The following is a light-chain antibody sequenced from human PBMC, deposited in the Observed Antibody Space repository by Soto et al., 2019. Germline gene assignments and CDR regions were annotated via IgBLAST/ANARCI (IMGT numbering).Light chain of an antibody. J-gene: IGKJ5*01. CDR2: TAS. CDR1: QNIYNY. V-gene: IGKV1-39*01. Sequence: IQMSQSPSSLSASIGDRVTITCRASQNIYNYLNWYQVIPGKSPKLLIFTASSLRSGVPSRFRGSGSGTYFTLTITSLQPEDFATYYCQQSFSPLPITFGQGTRL. CDR3: QQSFSPLPIT.